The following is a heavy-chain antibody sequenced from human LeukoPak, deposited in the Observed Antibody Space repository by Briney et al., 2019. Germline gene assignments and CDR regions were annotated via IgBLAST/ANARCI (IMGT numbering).Heavy chain of an antibody. CDR3: ARVDSSSWYEVDAFDI. V-gene: IGHV4-59*01. J-gene: IGHJ3*02. CDR1: GGSISSYY. CDR2: IYYSGST. Sequence: TSETLSLTCTVAGGSISSYYWSWIRQPPGKGLEWIGYIYYSGSTNYNPSLKSRVTISVDTSKNQFSLKLSSVTAADTAVYYCARVDSSSWYEVDAFDIWGQGTMVTVSS. D-gene: IGHD6-13*01.